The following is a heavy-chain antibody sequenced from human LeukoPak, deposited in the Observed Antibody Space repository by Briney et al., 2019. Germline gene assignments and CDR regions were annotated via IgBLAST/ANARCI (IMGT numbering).Heavy chain of an antibody. CDR3: ARDQSESDNSAFDI. Sequence: GGSLRLSCAASGVTLSDHHMDWVRQAPGKGLEWVGRTRNKARGHTTEHAASVKGRFTISRDDSKTLVYLQMNSLKTEDTAVYFCARDQSESDNSAFDIWGQGTVVIVSS. D-gene: IGHD3-22*01. CDR1: GVTLSDHH. CDR2: TRNKARGHTT. J-gene: IGHJ3*02. V-gene: IGHV3-72*01.